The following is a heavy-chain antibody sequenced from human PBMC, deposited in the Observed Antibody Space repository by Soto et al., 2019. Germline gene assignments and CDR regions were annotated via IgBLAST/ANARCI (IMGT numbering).Heavy chain of an antibody. D-gene: IGHD3-22*01. J-gene: IGHJ4*02. V-gene: IGHV4-61*01. CDR1: GGSVSSGSYY. Sequence: QVQLQESGPGLVKPSETLSLTCTVSGGSVSSGSYYWSWIRQPPGKALEWIGYIYYSGSTNYNPCLQSRVTISLDTSKNQFSLKLSSVTAADTAVYYCAIEASSGYYYVSYWGQGALVTVSS. CDR3: AIEASSGYYYVSY. CDR2: IYYSGST.